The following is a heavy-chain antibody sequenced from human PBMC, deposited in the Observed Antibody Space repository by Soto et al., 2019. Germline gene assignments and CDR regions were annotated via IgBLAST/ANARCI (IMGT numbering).Heavy chain of an antibody. Sequence: QVQLQESGPGLVKPSGTLSLTCAASSGSIFTTNWWSWVRQSPGRGLQWIGDLYHSGSPKYNPSLKSRVSISIDKSKGRFFLNLTSVTAADTAVYYCARKPDVATAKVGGGYVFDVWGQGTMVTVSS. V-gene: IGHV4-4*02. J-gene: IGHJ3*01. CDR2: LYHSGSP. CDR3: ARKPDVATAKVGGGYVFDV. CDR1: SGSIFTTNW. D-gene: IGHD3-16*01.